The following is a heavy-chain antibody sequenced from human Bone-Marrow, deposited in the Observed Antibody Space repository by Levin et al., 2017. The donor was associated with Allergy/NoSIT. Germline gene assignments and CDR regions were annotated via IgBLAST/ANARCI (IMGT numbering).Heavy chain of an antibody. Sequence: GESLKISCKASGYTFTTYPINWVRQAPGQGPEWMGWINTKNGNPAYAQGFTGRFVFSLDTSVSTAYLQITGLKAEDTAVYYCARGRIRISTGYSGTVDSWGQGTLVTVSS. CDR1: GYTFTTYP. D-gene: IGHD3-9*01. CDR3: ARGRIRISTGYSGTVDS. J-gene: IGHJ4*02. V-gene: IGHV7-4-1*02. CDR2: INTKNGNP.